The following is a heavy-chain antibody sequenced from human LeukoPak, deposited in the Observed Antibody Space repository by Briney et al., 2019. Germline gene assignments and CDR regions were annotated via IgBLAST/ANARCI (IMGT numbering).Heavy chain of an antibody. J-gene: IGHJ6*03. Sequence: SVKVSCKASGGTFSSYAISWVRQAPGQGLEWMGRIIPIFGTANYAQKFQGRVTITTDESTSTACMELSSLRSEDTAVYYCARVRFLEWSPDDYYYYMDVWGKGTTVTVSS. D-gene: IGHD3-3*01. CDR1: GGTFSSYA. CDR3: ARVRFLEWSPDDYYYYMDV. CDR2: IIPIFGTA. V-gene: IGHV1-69*05.